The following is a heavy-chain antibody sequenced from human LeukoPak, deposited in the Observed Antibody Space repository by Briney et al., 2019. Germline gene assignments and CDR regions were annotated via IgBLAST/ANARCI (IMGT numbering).Heavy chain of an antibody. CDR3: AGGTTNTKGAFDM. Sequence: ASVKVSRMASLYTLTSYFIHWVRQAPGQGLEWMGIINPSGCSTSYAQKFQGRVTMTRDTSTSTVYMELSSLRSEDTAVYYCAGGTTNTKGAFDMWGQGTMVTVSS. V-gene: IGHV1-46*01. CDR2: INPSGCST. J-gene: IGHJ3*02. CDR1: LYTLTSYF. D-gene: IGHD2-8*01.